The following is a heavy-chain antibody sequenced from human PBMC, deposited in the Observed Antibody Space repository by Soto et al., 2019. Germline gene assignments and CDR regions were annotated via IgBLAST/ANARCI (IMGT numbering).Heavy chain of an antibody. V-gene: IGHV3-23*01. CDR1: GFTFSSCA. CDR2: ISVNGGST. D-gene: IGHD2-15*01. J-gene: IGHJ4*02. CDR3: AKERNSWYSSGSDS. Sequence: GGSLRLSCAASGFTFSSCAMGWVRQAPGKGLEWVSSISVNGGSTYYADSVKGRFTISRDNSKIILYLHMISLRAEDTAVYYCAKERNSWYSSGSDSWGQGTLVTVSS.